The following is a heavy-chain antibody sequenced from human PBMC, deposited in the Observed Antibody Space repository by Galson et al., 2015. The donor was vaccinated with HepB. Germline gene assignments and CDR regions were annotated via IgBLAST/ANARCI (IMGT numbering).Heavy chain of an antibody. CDR2: IYPGDSDT. D-gene: IGHD3-22*01. J-gene: IGHJ3*02. Sequence: QSGAEVKKPGESLKISCKGSGYSFTSYWIGWVRQMPGKGLEWMGIIYPGDSDTRYSPSFQGQVTISADKSISTAYLQWSSLKASDTAMYYCARPTYYYDSSGYYYDAFDIWGQGTMVTVSS. V-gene: IGHV5-51*01. CDR3: ARPTYYYDSSGYYYDAFDI. CDR1: GYSFTSYW.